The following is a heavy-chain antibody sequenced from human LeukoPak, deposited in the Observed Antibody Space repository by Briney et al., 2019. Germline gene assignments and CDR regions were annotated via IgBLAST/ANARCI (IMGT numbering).Heavy chain of an antibody. CDR2: ISASGGNR. CDR3: AKDGLLWFGDPYS. Sequence: GGSLRLSCAASGFTFSSYVMSWVRQAPGKGLEWVSGISASGGNRYYADSVKGRFTISRDNSKNTLYLQMNSLRAEDTAVYYCAKDGLLWFGDPYSWGQGTLVTVSS. V-gene: IGHV3-23*01. J-gene: IGHJ5*02. CDR1: GFTFSSYV. D-gene: IGHD3-10*01.